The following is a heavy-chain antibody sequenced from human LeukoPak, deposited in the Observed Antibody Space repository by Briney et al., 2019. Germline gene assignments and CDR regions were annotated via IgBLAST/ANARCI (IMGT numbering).Heavy chain of an antibody. Sequence: SETLSLTCTVSGGSISNYYWSWIRQPPGKGLEWIGYMYYSGSTNYNPSLKSRVTISVDTSNNQFSLKLSSVSAADTAVYYCARLPGISVTGKAIDYWGQGTLFTVSS. V-gene: IGHV4-59*01. CDR2: MYYSGST. CDR3: ARLPGISVTGKAIDY. D-gene: IGHD6-19*01. CDR1: GGSISNYY. J-gene: IGHJ4*02.